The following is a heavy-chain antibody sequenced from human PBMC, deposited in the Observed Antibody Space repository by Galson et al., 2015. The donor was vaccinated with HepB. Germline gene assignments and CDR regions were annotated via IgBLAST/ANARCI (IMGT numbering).Heavy chain of an antibody. J-gene: IGHJ4*02. D-gene: IGHD3-16*01. CDR1: GYSFTNNW. CDR3: VRGDYGGY. Sequence: QSGAEVKKPGESLKISCTGFGYSFTNNWIAWVRQMPGKGLEWMRIVYPYDSDTRYSPSFEGQVTISADKSISTAFLQWNSLKASDTAMYYCVRGDYGGYWGQGTLVSVSS. V-gene: IGHV5-51*01. CDR2: VYPYDSDT.